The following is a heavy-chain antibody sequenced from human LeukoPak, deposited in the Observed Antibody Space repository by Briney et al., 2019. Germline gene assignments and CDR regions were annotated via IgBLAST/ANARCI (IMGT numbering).Heavy chain of an antibody. D-gene: IGHD3-16*01. J-gene: IGHJ4*02. V-gene: IGHV3-7*01. CDR2: IKEDGSEK. CDR3: ARDAGGYDFDY. Sequence: PGGSLRLSXAASGFTFSSYWMTWVRQAPGKGLEWVANIKEDGSEKYYVDSVKGRFTISRDNAKNSLYLQMNSLRAEDTAVYYCARDAGGYDFDYWGQGTLVTVSS. CDR1: GFTFSSYW.